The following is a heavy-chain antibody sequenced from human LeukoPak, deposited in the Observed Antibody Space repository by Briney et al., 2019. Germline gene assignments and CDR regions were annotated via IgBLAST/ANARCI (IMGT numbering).Heavy chain of an antibody. J-gene: IGHJ4*02. Sequence: ASVKVSCTASGYTFTSYAMNWVRQAPGQGLEWMGWINTNTGNPTYAQGFTGRFVFSLDTSVSTAYLQISSLKAEDTAVYYCARERESSTQLWFGELLEIDYWGQGTLVTVSS. CDR3: ARERESSTQLWFGELLEIDY. CDR2: INTNTGNP. CDR1: GYTFTSYA. V-gene: IGHV7-4-1*02. D-gene: IGHD3-10*01.